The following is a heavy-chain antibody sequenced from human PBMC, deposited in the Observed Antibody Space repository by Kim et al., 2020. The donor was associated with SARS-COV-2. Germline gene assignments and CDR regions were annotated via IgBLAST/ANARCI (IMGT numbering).Heavy chain of an antibody. CDR1: GFTFSSYD. CDR3: AKSSECSGTRYPNNY. V-gene: IGHV3-23*01. D-gene: IGHD3-10*02. CDR2: IGGSGGYL. Sequence: GGSLRLSCAASGFTFSSYDMSWVRQAPGKGLEWVSNIGGSGGYLYYADSVKGRFTISRDSSKSTLYLQINSLRAEDTAVYYCAKSSECSGTRYPNNYLGQGKLVTVCS. J-gene: IGHJ4*02.